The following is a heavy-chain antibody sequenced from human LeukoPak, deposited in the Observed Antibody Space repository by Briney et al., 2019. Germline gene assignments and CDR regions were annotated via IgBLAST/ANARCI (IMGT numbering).Heavy chain of an antibody. CDR3: ARENYDFWSHYTAAFNC. CDR2: IYSTGNT. J-gene: IGHJ4*02. Sequence: KPSETLSLSCTVSGGSISSACWSWIRQPPGKGLEWIGCIYSTGNTNYNPSLKSRVSISVDTSRNHFSLKLSSVTAPDTDMYYCARENYDFWSHYTAAFNCGGRGPLVTVSP. V-gene: IGHV4-59*01. CDR1: GGSISSAC. D-gene: IGHD3-3*01.